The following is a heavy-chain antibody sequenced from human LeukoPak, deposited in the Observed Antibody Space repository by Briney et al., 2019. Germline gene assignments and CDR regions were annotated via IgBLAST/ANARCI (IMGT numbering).Heavy chain of an antibody. V-gene: IGHV4-39*01. D-gene: IGHD2-2*03. J-gene: IGHJ5*02. CDR3: ARRGDCSSTSCYSSHNWFDP. CDR1: GGSISSSSYY. Sequence: PSETLSLTCTVSGGSISSSSYYWGWIRQPPGKGLEWIGSIYYSGSTYYNPSLKSRVTISVDTSKNQFSLKLSSVTAADTAVYYCARRGDCSSTSCYSSHNWFDPWGQGTLVTVSS. CDR2: IYYSGST.